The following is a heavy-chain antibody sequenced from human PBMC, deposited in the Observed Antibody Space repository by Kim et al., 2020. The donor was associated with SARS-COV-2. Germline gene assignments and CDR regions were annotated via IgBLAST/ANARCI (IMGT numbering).Heavy chain of an antibody. D-gene: IGHD3-22*01. CDR3: AKDSPNYYDFSH. CDR1: GFTLSSYA. Sequence: GGSLRLSCAASGFTLSSYAMSWVRQAPGKGLEWVAGISGSGGTTYYTDSVKGRFTISRDNSKNTVYLQMNSLRAEDTAVYYCAKDSPNYYDFSHWGQGTL. CDR2: ISGSGGTT. J-gene: IGHJ4*02. V-gene: IGHV3-23*01.